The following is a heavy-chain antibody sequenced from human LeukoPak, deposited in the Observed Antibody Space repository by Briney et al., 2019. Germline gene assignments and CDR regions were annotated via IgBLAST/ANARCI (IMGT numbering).Heavy chain of an antibody. D-gene: IGHD2-2*01. CDR2: ISSSSNTI. V-gene: IGHV3-48*01. Sequence: GGSLRLSCAASGFTFSSYSMNWVRQAPGKGPEWVSYISSSSNTIYYADSVKGRFTISRDNAKNSLYVQMNSLRAEDTAVYYCAPGYCSSTSCSHYFDYWGQGTLVTVSS. CDR3: APGYCSSTSCSHYFDY. CDR1: GFTFSSYS. J-gene: IGHJ4*02.